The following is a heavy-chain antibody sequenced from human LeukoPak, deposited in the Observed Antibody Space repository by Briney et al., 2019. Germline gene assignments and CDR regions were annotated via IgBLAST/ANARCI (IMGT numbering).Heavy chain of an antibody. CDR2: ISGGSGTTYYA. J-gene: IGHJ4*02. Sequence: GGSLRLSCAASGFTFSSYGMSWVRQSPGKGLEWVSGISGGSGTTYYAYYADSVKGRFTISRDNSKNTLYLQMHSLRVEDTAVYYCVKDYSTIAAAANPLFDYWGQGALVTVSS. V-gene: IGHV3-23*01. D-gene: IGHD6-13*01. CDR1: GFTFSSYG. CDR3: VKDYSTIAAAANPLFDY.